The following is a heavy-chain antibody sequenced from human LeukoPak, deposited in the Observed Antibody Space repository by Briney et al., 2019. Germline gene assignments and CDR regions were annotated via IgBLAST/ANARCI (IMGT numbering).Heavy chain of an antibody. V-gene: IGHV3-30-3*01. CDR3: ARVKAVIAVAGPPFDY. J-gene: IGHJ4*02. Sequence: GRSLRLSCAASGFTFSSYAMHWVRQAPGKGLEWVAVISYDGSNKYYADSVKGRFTISRDNSKNTLYLQMSSLRAEDTAVYYCARVKAVIAVAGPPFDYWGQGTLVTVSS. CDR2: ISYDGSNK. D-gene: IGHD6-19*01. CDR1: GFTFSSYA.